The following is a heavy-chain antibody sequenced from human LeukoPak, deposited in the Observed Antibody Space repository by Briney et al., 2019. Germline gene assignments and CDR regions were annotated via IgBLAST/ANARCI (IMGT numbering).Heavy chain of an antibody. CDR1: GFTFSNYA. D-gene: IGHD6-6*01. CDR3: AKGSSSNIAARLNY. CDR2: ISGSDGST. J-gene: IGHJ4*02. Sequence: GGSLRLSCAASGFTFSNYAMSWVSQAPGKGLEWVSGISGSDGSTYYADSVKGRFAISRDNSKNTLFLQMNSLRAEDTAVYYCAKGSSSNIAARLNYWGQGTLVTVSS. V-gene: IGHV3-23*01.